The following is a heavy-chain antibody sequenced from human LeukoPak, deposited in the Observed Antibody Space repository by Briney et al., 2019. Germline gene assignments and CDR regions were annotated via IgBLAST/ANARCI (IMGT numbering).Heavy chain of an antibody. Sequence: GGSLRLSCAASGFTVSSNYMSCVRQAPGKGLEWVSVIYSGGSTYYADSVKGRFTISRDNSKNTLYLQMNSLRAEDTAVYYCARGPRYSSSWYPGQLDYWGQGTLVTVSS. D-gene: IGHD6-13*01. CDR1: GFTVSSNY. V-gene: IGHV3-53*01. J-gene: IGHJ4*02. CDR3: ARGPRYSSSWYPGQLDY. CDR2: IYSGGST.